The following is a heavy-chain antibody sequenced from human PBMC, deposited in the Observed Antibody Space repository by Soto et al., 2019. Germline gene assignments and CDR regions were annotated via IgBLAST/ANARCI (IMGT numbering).Heavy chain of an antibody. Sequence: GGSLRLSCEVSGLTFNDAWMTWVRQAPGKGLEWVGRIKRYNDGGTTDYAEAVKGRFTSSRDDSKNTVYLQVNSLKTEDAAVYYCATAPGNWGSAPLDFWGQGTLVTVSS. V-gene: IGHV3-15*07. CDR1: GLTFNDAW. CDR2: IKRYNDGGTT. CDR3: ATAPGNWGSAPLDF. D-gene: IGHD7-27*01. J-gene: IGHJ4*02.